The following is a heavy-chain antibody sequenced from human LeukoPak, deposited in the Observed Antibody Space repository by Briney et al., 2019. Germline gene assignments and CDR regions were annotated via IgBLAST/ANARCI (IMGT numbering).Heavy chain of an antibody. CDR3: ARDGWELLLGSFDI. V-gene: IGHV4-59*01. D-gene: IGHD1-26*01. CDR2: IYYSGST. Sequence: SETLSLTCTVSGGSISSYYWSWIRQPPGKGLEWIGYIYYSGSTNYNPSLKSRVTISVDTSKNQFSLKLSSVTAADTAVYYCARDGWELLLGSFDIWGQGTMVTVSS. CDR1: GGSISSYY. J-gene: IGHJ3*02.